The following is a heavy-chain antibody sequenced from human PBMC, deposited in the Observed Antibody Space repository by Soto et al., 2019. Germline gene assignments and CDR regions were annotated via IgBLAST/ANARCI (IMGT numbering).Heavy chain of an antibody. CDR3: ARVTFGNYYSHYYMDV. Sequence: EVQLVESGGGLVQPGGSLRLSCAASGFTVSSNYMTWVRQAPGKGLECVSVIYTRGSTYYADSVKGRFTISRDNSKNTLYLQMNSLRAEDPAVYYCARVTFGNYYSHYYMDVWGIGTTVTVSS. J-gene: IGHJ6*03. CDR2: IYTRGST. V-gene: IGHV3-66*01. D-gene: IGHD3-10*01. CDR1: GFTVSSNY.